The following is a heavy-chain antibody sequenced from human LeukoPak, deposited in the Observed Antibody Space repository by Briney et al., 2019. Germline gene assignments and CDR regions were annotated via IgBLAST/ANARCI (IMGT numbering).Heavy chain of an antibody. CDR3: AKEASGYCSGGSCSLYYYYYYMDV. D-gene: IGHD2-15*01. V-gene: IGHV3-33*06. Sequence: TGGSLRLSFSASGFTFSSYGMHWVRQAPGKGLEWVAVIWYDGSNKYYADSVKGRFTISRDNSKNTLYLQMNSLRAEDTAVYYCAKEASGYCSGGSCSLYYYYYYMDVWGQGTTVTVSS. CDR2: IWYDGSNK. CDR1: GFTFSSYG. J-gene: IGHJ6*03.